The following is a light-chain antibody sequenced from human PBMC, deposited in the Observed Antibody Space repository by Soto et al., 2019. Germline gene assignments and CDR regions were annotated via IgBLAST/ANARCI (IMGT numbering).Light chain of an antibody. Sequence: QSALTQPPSVSGAPGQRVTISCTGSSSNIGAGYDVHWYQQLPGTAPKLLIYGNSNRLSGVPDRFSGSKSGTSASLAITGLQAEDEADYYCQSYDSSLSVFGGGTKLTVL. V-gene: IGLV1-40*01. J-gene: IGLJ2*01. CDR1: SSNIGAGYD. CDR2: GNS. CDR3: QSYDSSLSV.